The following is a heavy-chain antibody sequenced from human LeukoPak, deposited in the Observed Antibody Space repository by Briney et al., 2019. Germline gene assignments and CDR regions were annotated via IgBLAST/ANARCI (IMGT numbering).Heavy chain of an antibody. Sequence: GGSLRLSCAASGFTFSSYAMSWVRQAPGKGLEWVSAISGSGGSTYYADSVKGRFTISRDDSKNTLYLQMNSLRAEDTAVYYCAKDLVVVVAGYYYMDVWGKGTTVTVSS. V-gene: IGHV3-23*01. D-gene: IGHD2-15*01. CDR1: GFTFSSYA. CDR3: AKDLVVVVAGYYYMDV. CDR2: ISGSGGST. J-gene: IGHJ6*03.